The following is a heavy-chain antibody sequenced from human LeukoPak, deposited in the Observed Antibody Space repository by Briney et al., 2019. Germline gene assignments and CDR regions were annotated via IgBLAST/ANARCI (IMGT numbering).Heavy chain of an antibody. CDR1: GGSISSYY. CDR3: ARLRAGWLQLVGGGFNWFDP. J-gene: IGHJ5*02. V-gene: IGHV4-59*08. Sequence: SETLSLTCTVSGGSISSYYWSWIRQPPGKGLEWIGYIYYSGSTNYNPSLKSRVTISVDTSKNQFSLKLSSVTAADTAVYYCARLRAGWLQLVGGGFNWFDPWGQGTLVTVSS. CDR2: IYYSGST. D-gene: IGHD5-24*01.